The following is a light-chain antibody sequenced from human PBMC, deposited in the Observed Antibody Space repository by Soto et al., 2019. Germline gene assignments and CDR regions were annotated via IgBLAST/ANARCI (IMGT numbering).Light chain of an antibody. CDR3: AQFSGSPT. Sequence: EVVLTQSPATLSLSPGERVTLSCGASQSLGHNFLAWYQQKPGLAPRLLIFDVSTRATGIPDRFSGRGSGTDFTLTIGRLATDGFAVYYWAQFSGSPTFGGGTKVEMK. CDR1: QSLGHNF. J-gene: IGKJ4*01. V-gene: IGKV3D-20*01. CDR2: DVS.